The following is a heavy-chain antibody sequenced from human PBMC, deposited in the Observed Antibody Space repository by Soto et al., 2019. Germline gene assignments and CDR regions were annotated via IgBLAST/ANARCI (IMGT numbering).Heavy chain of an antibody. CDR1: GYTFTGYY. J-gene: IGHJ5*02. CDR3: AIADFWSGSYPWFDP. Sequence: ASVKVSCKASGYTFTGYYMHWVRQAPGQGLEWMGWINPNSGGTNYAQKFQGRVTMTRDTSISTAYMELSSLRSDDTAVYYCAIADFWSGSYPWFDPWGQGTLVTVSS. D-gene: IGHD3-3*01. V-gene: IGHV1-2*02. CDR2: INPNSGGT.